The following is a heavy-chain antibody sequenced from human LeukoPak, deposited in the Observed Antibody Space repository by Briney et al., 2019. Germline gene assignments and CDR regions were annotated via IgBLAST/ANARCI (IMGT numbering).Heavy chain of an antibody. CDR1: GSIFTSYW. CDR3: ATQGEMATIYY. CDR2: IYPGDSDT. J-gene: IGHJ4*02. D-gene: IGHD5-24*01. Sequence: GASLQISCKGSGSIFTSYWIGWVRPLPGKGLEWMGIIYPGDSDTRYSPSFQGQVTISADKSISTAYLQWSSLKASDTAMYYCATQGEMATIYYWGQGTLVTVSS. V-gene: IGHV5-51*01.